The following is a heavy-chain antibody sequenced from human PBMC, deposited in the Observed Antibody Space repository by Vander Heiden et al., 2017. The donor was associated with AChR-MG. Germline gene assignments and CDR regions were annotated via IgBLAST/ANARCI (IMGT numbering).Heavy chain of an antibody. CDR3: ARFLRLGELTLYVAMDV. Sequence: EEQLLESGGGFVQPGGSLRLSCTGSDFTFRTYAMSWVRQAPGKGLEWVSAISATGGIKYYADSVKGRFTISRDNFKDTLFLQMNSLRAEDTAVYYCARFLRLGELTLYVAMDVWGQGTTVTVSS. CDR2: ISATGGIK. CDR1: DFTFRTYA. V-gene: IGHV3-23*01. D-gene: IGHD3-16*02. J-gene: IGHJ6*02.